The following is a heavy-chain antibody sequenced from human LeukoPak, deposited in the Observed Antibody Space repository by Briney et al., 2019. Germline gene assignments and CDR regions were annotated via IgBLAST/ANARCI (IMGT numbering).Heavy chain of an antibody. CDR2: IIPTLGIA. Sequence: GASVKVSCKASGGTFSSYAISWVRQTPGQGLEWMGRIIPTLGIANYAQKFQGRVTITADKSTSTAYMELSSLRAEDTAVYYCARALNWFDPWGQGPVVSVS. V-gene: IGHV1-69*04. CDR1: GGTFSSYA. CDR3: ARALNWFDP. J-gene: IGHJ5*02.